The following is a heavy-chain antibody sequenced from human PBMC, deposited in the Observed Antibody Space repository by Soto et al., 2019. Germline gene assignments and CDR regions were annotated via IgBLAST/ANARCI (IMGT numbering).Heavy chain of an antibody. D-gene: IGHD3-10*01. CDR3: ARLAMVRGVDYYYYGMDV. V-gene: IGHV4-39*07. Sequence: SETLSLTCTVSGGSISSSSYYWGWIRQPPGKGLEWLGGIYYSGSTNYNPSLKSRVTISVDTSKNQFSLKLSSVTAADTAVYYCARLAMVRGVDYYYYGMDVWGQGTTVTVSS. J-gene: IGHJ6*02. CDR1: GGSISSSSYY. CDR2: IYYSGST.